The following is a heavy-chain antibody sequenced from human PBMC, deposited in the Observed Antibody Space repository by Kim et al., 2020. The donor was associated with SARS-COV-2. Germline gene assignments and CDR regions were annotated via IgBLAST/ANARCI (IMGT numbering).Heavy chain of an antibody. J-gene: IGHJ4*02. V-gene: IGHV3-21*01. CDR3: AKQLGSDF. CDR2: ISYSSNNN. CDR1: GFTFSDYA. Sequence: GGSLRLSCAASGFTFSDYAMNWVRQAPGKGLEWLSSISYSSNNNDYADSVKGRFTISRDNAKNSLYLQMNSLRVEDTAVYYCAKQLGSDFWGQGTLVTVSS. D-gene: IGHD1-1*01.